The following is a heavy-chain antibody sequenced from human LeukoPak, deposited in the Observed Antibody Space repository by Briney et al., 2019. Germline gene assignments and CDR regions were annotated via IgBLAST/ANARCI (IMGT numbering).Heavy chain of an antibody. CDR2: ISYDGSNK. CDR3: ARDHCSSTSCYGYHYYYGMDV. CDR1: GFTFSSYA. D-gene: IGHD2-2*01. J-gene: IGHJ6*02. V-gene: IGHV3-30-3*01. Sequence: GRSLRLSCAASGFTFSSYAMHWVRQAPGKGLEWVAVISYDGSNKYYADSVKGRFTISRDNSKNTLYLQMNSLRAEDTAVYYCARDHCSSTSCYGYHYYYGMDVWGQGTTVTASS.